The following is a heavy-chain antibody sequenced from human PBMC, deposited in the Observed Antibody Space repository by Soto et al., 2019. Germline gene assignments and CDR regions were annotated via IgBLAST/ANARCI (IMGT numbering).Heavy chain of an antibody. D-gene: IGHD4-4*01. CDR2: IYYSGST. Sequence: QVQLQESGPGLVKPSQTLSLTCTVSGGSISSGGYYWSWIRQHPGKGLEWIGCIYYSGSTYYNPSIKGRVTISVDTSKNQFSLKLSSVTAADTAVYYCARETYSNYVSYYGMDVWGQGTTVTVSS. V-gene: IGHV4-31*03. J-gene: IGHJ6*02. CDR3: ARETYSNYVSYYGMDV. CDR1: GGSISSGGYY.